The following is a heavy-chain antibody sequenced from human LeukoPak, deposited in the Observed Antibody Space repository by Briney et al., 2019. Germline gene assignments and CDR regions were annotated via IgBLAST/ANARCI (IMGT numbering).Heavy chain of an antibody. CDR2: IKQDGSEK. J-gene: IGHJ4*02. D-gene: IGHD3-22*01. CDR1: GFTFSNFW. CDR3: ARVGGFGGYYDSSGYFDY. V-gene: IGHV3-7*01. Sequence: GGSLRLSCTASGFTFSNFWMGWVRQAPGKGLEWVANIKQDGSEKYYVDSVKGRFTISRDNAKNSLYLQMNSLRAEDTAVYYCARVGGFGGYYDSSGYFDYWGQGTLVTVSS.